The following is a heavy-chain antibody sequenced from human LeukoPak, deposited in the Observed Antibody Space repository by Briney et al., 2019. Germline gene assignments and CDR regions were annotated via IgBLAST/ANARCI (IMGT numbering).Heavy chain of an antibody. CDR1: GXSISSGDYY. J-gene: IGHJ4*02. V-gene: IGHV4-30-4*01. D-gene: IGHD2-15*01. Sequence: ASETLSLTCTVSGXSISSGDYYWSWIRQPPGKGLECIWYIYYSGSTYYTPSLKSRVTISVDTSKNQFSLKLSSVTAADTAVYYCARGVVVAAIHDYYFDYWGQGTLVTVSS. CDR3: ARGVVVAAIHDYYFDY. CDR2: IYYSGST.